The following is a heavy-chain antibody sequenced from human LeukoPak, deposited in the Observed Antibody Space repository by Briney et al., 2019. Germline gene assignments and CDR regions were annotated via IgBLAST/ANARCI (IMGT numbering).Heavy chain of an antibody. D-gene: IGHD5-18*01. Sequence: SETLSLTCAVYGGSFSGYYWSWIRQPPGKGLEWIGEINHSGSTNYNPSLKSRVTISVDTSKNQFSLKLSSVTAADTAVYYCASRRGYSPFDYWGQGTLVTVSS. CDR3: ASRRGYSPFDY. CDR2: INHSGST. V-gene: IGHV4-34*01. J-gene: IGHJ4*02. CDR1: GGSFSGYY.